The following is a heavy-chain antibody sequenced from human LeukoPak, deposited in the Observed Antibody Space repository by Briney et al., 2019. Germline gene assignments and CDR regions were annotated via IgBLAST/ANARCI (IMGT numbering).Heavy chain of an antibody. CDR1: GGSISSYY. Sequence: SETLSLTCTVSGGSISSYYWSWIRQSPGKGLEWIGSIYYSGSTYYNPSLKRRVTTSLDTSKSHFSLTLTSVTAADTAVYHCARHAGAGGSSWYYFDYWGQGSLVTVSS. CDR2: IYYSGST. CDR3: ARHAGAGGSSWYYFDY. V-gene: IGHV4-59*08. D-gene: IGHD6-13*01. J-gene: IGHJ4*02.